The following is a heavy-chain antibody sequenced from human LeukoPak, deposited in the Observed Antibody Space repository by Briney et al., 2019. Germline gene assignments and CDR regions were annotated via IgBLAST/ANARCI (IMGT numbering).Heavy chain of an antibody. Sequence: GGSLRLSCAASGFTFSNYAMNWVRQAPGKGLEWVSAISGSGGATYYADSEKGRFTISSANSNNTLYLQMNSLRADATAEYYARYFLPVYDYWGQGTLVTVCS. J-gene: IGHJ4*02. CDR1: GFTFSNYA. D-gene: IGHD2/OR15-2a*01. V-gene: IGHV3-23*01. CDR3: RYFLPVYDY. CDR2: ISGSGGAT.